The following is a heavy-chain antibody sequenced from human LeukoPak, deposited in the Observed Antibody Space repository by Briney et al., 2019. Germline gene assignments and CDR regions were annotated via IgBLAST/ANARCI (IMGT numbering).Heavy chain of an antibody. CDR1: GYTLTSYD. J-gene: IGHJ6*03. CDR3: AAASPRYYYYYYMDV. CDR2: MNPNSGNT. Sequence: ASVKVSCKASGYTLTSYDINWVRQATGQGLEWMGWMNPNSGNTGYAQKFQGRATMTRNTSISTAYMELSSLRSEDTGVYYCAAASPRYYYYYYMDVWGKGTTVTVSS. V-gene: IGHV1-8*01. D-gene: IGHD6-25*01.